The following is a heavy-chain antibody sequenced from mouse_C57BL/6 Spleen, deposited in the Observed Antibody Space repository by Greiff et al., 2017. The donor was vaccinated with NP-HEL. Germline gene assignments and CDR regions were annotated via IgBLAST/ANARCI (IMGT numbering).Heavy chain of an antibody. CDR1: GYTFTSYW. Sequence: QVQLQQPGAELVRPGSSVKLSCKASGYTFTSYWMHWVKQRPIQGLEWIGNIDPSDSETHYNQKFKDKATLTVDNSSSTAYMQLSSLTSEDSAVYYCARSGDARGTYYAMDYWGQGTSVTVSS. CDR2: IDPSDSET. V-gene: IGHV1-52*01. J-gene: IGHJ4*01. CDR3: ARSGDARGTYYAMDY. D-gene: IGHD3-2*02.